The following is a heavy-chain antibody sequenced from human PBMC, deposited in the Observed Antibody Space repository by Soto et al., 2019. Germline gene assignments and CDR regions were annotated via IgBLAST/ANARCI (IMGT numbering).Heavy chain of an antibody. Sequence: QVQLVQSGAEVKKPGSSVKVSCKASGGTFSSYAISWVRQAPGQGLEWMGGIIPIFGTANYAQKFQGRVTITADESTSTAYMELSSLRSGDTAVYYCARDGYYYDSSGYYYYSDYWGQGTLVTVSS. CDR1: GGTFSSYA. CDR2: IIPIFGTA. J-gene: IGHJ4*02. V-gene: IGHV1-69*12. CDR3: ARDGYYYDSSGYYYYSDY. D-gene: IGHD3-22*01.